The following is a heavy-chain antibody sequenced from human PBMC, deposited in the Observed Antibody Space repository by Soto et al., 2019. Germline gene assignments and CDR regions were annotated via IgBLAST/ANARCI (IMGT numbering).Heavy chain of an antibody. Sequence: QVQLQQWGAGLVKPSETLSLTCAVYGGSFSGYYWSWIRQPPGKGLEWIGEINHSGGTNYNPSLKSRITISVDTSKNQFSLKLTSVTAADTAVYYCARTYSSSWSPLEYWGQGTLVTVSS. CDR1: GGSFSGYY. CDR2: INHSGGT. V-gene: IGHV4-34*01. CDR3: ARTYSSSWSPLEY. D-gene: IGHD6-13*01. J-gene: IGHJ4*02.